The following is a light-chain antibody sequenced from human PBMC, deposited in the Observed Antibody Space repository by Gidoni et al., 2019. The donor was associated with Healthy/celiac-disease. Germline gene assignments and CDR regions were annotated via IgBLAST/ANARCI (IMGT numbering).Light chain of an antibody. V-gene: IGKV4-1*01. CDR3: QQYDSTPST. J-gene: IGKJ3*01. CDR1: QSVLYSSNNKNY. CDR2: WAS. Sequence: DIVMTQSPDSLAVSLGEWATINCKSSQSVLYSSNNKNYLAWYQQKPGQPPKLLIYWASTRESGVADRFSGSGSGTDFTLTISSLQAEDVAVYYCQQYDSTPSTFGPXTKVDIK.